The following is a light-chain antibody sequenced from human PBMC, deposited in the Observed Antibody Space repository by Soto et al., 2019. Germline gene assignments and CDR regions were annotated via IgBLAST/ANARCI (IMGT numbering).Light chain of an antibody. V-gene: IGLV4-69*01. CDR1: SGHSSYA. CDR3: QTWGAGIRV. Sequence: QPVLTQSPSASASLGASVKLTCTLSSGHSSYAIAWHQQQPEKGPRYLMKVNRDGSHSKGDGIPDRFSGSSSGAERYLTISSLQSDDVADYYCQTWGAGIRVFGGGTKVTVL. CDR2: VNRDGSH. J-gene: IGLJ3*02.